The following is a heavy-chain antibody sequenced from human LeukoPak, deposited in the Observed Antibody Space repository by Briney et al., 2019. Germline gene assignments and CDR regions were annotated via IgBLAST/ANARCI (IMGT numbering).Heavy chain of an antibody. CDR3: AIPYYDFWSGYPFGMDV. J-gene: IGHJ6*02. CDR1: GFTFSSYS. V-gene: IGHV3-23*01. Sequence: GGSLRLSCAASGFTFSSYSMSWVRQAPGKGLEWVSAISGSGGSTYYADSVKGRFTISRDNSKNTLYLQMNSLRAEDTAVYYCAIPYYDFWSGYPFGMDVWGQGTTVTVSS. CDR2: ISGSGGST. D-gene: IGHD3-3*01.